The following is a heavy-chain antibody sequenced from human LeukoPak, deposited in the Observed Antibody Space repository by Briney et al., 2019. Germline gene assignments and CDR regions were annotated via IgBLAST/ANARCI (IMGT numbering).Heavy chain of an antibody. Sequence: SETLSLTCAVSGGSIRSYYWSWIRQPAGKGLEWIGRIYTRTTNYNPSLKSRVTMSVDTSKNQFSLKLSSVTAADTAVYYCARGCSGGSCPNDAFDIWGQGTMVTVSS. CDR2: IYTRTT. CDR1: GGSIRSYY. V-gene: IGHV4-4*07. J-gene: IGHJ3*02. D-gene: IGHD2-15*01. CDR3: ARGCSGGSCPNDAFDI.